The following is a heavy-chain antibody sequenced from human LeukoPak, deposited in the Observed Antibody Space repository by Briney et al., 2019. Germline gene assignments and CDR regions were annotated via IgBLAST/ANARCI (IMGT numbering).Heavy chain of an antibody. D-gene: IGHD2/OR15-2a*01. CDR1: GGSISGGSYY. CDR3: ARGEYGLFDY. J-gene: IGHJ4*02. V-gene: IGHV4-61*01. CDR2: IYYSGST. Sequence: PSQTLSLTCTVAGGSISGGSYYWGWLRQPPGTGLEWIGYIYYSGSTKYNLSLKSRVTISVDTSKNQLSLKLRSVTAADTAVYYCARGEYGLFDYWGQGTLVTVSS.